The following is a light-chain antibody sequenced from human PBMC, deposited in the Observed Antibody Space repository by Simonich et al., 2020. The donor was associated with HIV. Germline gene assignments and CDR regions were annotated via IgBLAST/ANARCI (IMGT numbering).Light chain of an antibody. J-gene: IGKJ1*01. Sequence: AIQLTQSPSSLSASVGDRVTITCRASQGISSALAWYKQKPGKAPKLLIYYASSLETGVPSRFRGSGSGTDFTLTISSLQPDDFATYYCQQYNSYWTFGQGTRVEIK. V-gene: IGKV1-13*02. CDR2: YAS. CDR3: QQYNSYWT. CDR1: QGISSA.